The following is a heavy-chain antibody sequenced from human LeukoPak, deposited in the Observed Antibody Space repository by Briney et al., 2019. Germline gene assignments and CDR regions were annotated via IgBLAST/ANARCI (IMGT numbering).Heavy chain of an antibody. CDR2: INSDGSST. CDR1: GFTFSSYW. V-gene: IGHV3-74*01. D-gene: IGHD1-26*01. Sequence: GGSLRLSCAASGFTFSSYWMHWVRQAPGEGLVWVSHINSDGSSTSHADSVKGRFSISRDNAKNTLYLQMNSLRAEDTAVYYCARVGGGSYYYYGMDVWGQGTTVTVSS. J-gene: IGHJ6*02. CDR3: ARVGGGSYYYYGMDV.